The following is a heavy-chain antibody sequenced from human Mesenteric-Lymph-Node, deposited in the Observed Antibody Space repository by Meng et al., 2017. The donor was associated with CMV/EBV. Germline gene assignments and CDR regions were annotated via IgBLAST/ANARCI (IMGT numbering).Heavy chain of an antibody. D-gene: IGHD2-2*01. V-gene: IGHV3-48*04. CDR1: GFTFSSYG. Sequence: GGSLRLSCAASGFTFSSYGMHWVRQAPGKGLEWVSYISSSSTTIYYADSVKGRFTISRDNAKNSLYLQMNSLRADDTAVYYCARLYCTSTSCYRGWFDPWGQGTLVTVSS. J-gene: IGHJ5*02. CDR2: ISSSSTTI. CDR3: ARLYCTSTSCYRGWFDP.